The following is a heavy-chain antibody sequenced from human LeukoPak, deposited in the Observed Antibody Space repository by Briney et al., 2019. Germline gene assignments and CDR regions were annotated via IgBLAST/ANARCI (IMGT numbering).Heavy chain of an antibody. J-gene: IGHJ4*02. CDR2: IWYDGSNK. D-gene: IGHD6-19*01. CDR3: ARLRGWFDY. CDR1: GFTFSSYG. Sequence: GGSLRLSSAASGFTFSSYGMHWVRQAQGKGLEWVAVIWYDGSNKYYADSVKGRFTISRDNSKNTLYLQMNSLRAEDTAVYYCARLRGWFDYWGQGTLVTVSS. V-gene: IGHV3-33*01.